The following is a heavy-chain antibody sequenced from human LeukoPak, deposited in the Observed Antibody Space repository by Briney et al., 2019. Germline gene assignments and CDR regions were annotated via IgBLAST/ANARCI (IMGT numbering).Heavy chain of an antibody. CDR1: GFTFTNYW. Sequence: PGRSLRLSCVASGFTFTNYWMHWVRQAPGKGLMWVPRVDSDGVSAIYADSVKGRFTVSRDNTKNSVYLQMSSLRADDTGVYYCARGGLDHAYDIWGQGTMVTVSS. J-gene: IGHJ3*02. V-gene: IGHV3-74*01. CDR3: ARGGLDHAYDI. CDR2: VDSDGVSA. D-gene: IGHD6-19*01.